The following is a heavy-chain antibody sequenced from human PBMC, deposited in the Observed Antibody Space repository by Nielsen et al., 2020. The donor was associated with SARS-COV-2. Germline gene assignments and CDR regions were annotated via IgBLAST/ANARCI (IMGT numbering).Heavy chain of an antibody. J-gene: IGHJ6*02. CDR3: ARESSGYDHYNYGMDV. Sequence: SATLSLTCTVSGGSTSSGGYCWSWSRHHPGKGLEWIGYIYFSGRTCYNPSLKSRVTISVDTSKNQFSLSLRSVTAADTAVYYCARESSGYDHYNYGMDVWGQGTTVTVSS. V-gene: IGHV4-31*03. CDR2: IYFSGRT. D-gene: IGHD5-12*01. CDR1: GGSTSSGGYC.